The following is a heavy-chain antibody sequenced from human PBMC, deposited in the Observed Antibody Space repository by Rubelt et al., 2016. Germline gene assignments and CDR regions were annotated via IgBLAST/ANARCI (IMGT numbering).Heavy chain of an antibody. V-gene: IGHV5-51*01. Sequence: EVQLVQSGAEVKKPGESLKISCKGSGYSFTSYWIGWVRQMPGKGLEWMGIIYPGDSDTRYSPSFQGHVTISAGKSIRTADLQWSSLEASDTARYYCARLLQLWPVDYWGQGTLVTVSS. CDR1: GYSFTSYW. CDR3: ARLLQLWPVDY. J-gene: IGHJ4*02. D-gene: IGHD5-18*01. CDR2: IYPGDSDT.